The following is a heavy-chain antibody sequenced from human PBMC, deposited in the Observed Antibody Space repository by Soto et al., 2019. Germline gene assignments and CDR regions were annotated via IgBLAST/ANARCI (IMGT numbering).Heavy chain of an antibody. CDR1: GYTFTGYY. Sequence: ASVKVSCKASGYTFTGYYMHWVRQAPGQGLEWMGWINPNSGGTNYAQKFQGWVTMTRDTSISTAYMELSRLRSDDTAVYYCARESGDILTGYSNEYYFDYWGQGTLVTAPQ. CDR2: INPNSGGT. V-gene: IGHV1-2*04. CDR3: ARESGDILTGYSNEYYFDY. D-gene: IGHD3-9*01. J-gene: IGHJ4*02.